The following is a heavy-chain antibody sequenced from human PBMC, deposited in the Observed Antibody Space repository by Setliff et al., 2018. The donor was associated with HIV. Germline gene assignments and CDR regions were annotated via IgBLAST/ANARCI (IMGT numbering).Heavy chain of an antibody. CDR3: ARAALRYCTSTSCPRVDAFDI. CDR1: GFTFSSYS. Sequence: PGGSLRLSCAASGFTFSSYSMNWVRQAPGKGLEWVSSISSSSSYIYYADSVKGRFTISRDNAKNSLYLQMNSVRADDTAVYYCARAALRYCTSTSCPRVDAFDIWGQGTMVTVSS. CDR2: ISSSSSYI. J-gene: IGHJ3*02. V-gene: IGHV3-21*04. D-gene: IGHD2-2*01.